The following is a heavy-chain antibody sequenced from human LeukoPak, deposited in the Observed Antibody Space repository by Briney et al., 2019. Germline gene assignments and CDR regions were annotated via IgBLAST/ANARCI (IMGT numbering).Heavy chain of an antibody. D-gene: IGHD4/OR15-4a*01. V-gene: IGHV4-34*01. CDR2: INHSGST. Sequence: PETLSLTCAVYGGSFSGYYWSWIRQPPGKGLEWIGEINHSGSTNYNPSLKSRVTISVDTSKNQFSLKLSSVTAADTAVYYCARGPLMTITDENLGYWGQGTLVTVSS. CDR1: GGSFSGYY. CDR3: ARGPLMTITDENLGY. J-gene: IGHJ4*02.